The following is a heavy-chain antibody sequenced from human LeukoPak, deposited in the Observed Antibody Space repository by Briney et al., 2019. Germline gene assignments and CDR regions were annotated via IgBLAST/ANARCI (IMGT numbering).Heavy chain of an antibody. V-gene: IGHV1-3*01. Sequence: AASVSVSYKASGYTFTIYAIHGVRQAPGQRREWLGWINAGNGNTKYSQKFQGRVTITSDTSATTAYMELTSLRSEDTAVYFCARGYCSSTSCQYYFDYWGQGTLVTVSS. CDR1: GYTFTIYA. J-gene: IGHJ4*02. D-gene: IGHD2-2*01. CDR3: ARGYCSSTSCQYYFDY. CDR2: INAGNGNT.